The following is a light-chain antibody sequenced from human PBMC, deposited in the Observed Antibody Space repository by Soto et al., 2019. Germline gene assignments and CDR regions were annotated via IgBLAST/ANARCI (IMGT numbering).Light chain of an antibody. V-gene: IGKV1-6*01. CDR3: LQDYNYPRT. CDR2: AAS. J-gene: IGKJ1*01. CDR1: QNINIY. Sequence: TQMTQSPSSLSASVGDRVTITCRASQNINIYLNWYQQKPGKAPQVLIYAASRLHSGVPSRFSGSGSGTDFTLTITSLQPEDSATYYCLQDYNYPRTFGQGTKVDIK.